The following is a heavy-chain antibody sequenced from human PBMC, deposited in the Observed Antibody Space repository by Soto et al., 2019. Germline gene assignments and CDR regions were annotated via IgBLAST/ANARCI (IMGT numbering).Heavy chain of an antibody. V-gene: IGHV3-30-3*01. CDR1: GFKFSNYA. J-gene: IGHJ5*01. CDR2: ISFDGSDK. D-gene: IGHD3-3*02. Sequence: PGGSLRLSCATSGFKFSNYAMHWVRQPPGKGLEWVAIISFDGSDKYYADSVKGRFSISRDNSENILYLQMSSLGTDDTAVYYCTRALETFMDPCDSWGQGTLVTVSS. CDR3: TRALETFMDPCDS.